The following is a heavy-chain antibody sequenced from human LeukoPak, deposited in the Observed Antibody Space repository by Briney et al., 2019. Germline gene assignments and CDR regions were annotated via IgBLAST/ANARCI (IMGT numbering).Heavy chain of an antibody. CDR2: INPNSGGA. V-gene: IGHV1-2*02. CDR1: GYTFTGYY. Sequence: ASVKVSCKASGYTFTGYYMHWVRQAPGQGLEWMGWINPNSGGANYAQKFQGRVTMTRDTSISTAYMELSRLRSDDTAVYYCAREGIGRRYCSSTSCYRMGYWGQGTLVTVSS. J-gene: IGHJ4*02. D-gene: IGHD2-2*02. CDR3: AREGIGRRYCSSTSCYRMGY.